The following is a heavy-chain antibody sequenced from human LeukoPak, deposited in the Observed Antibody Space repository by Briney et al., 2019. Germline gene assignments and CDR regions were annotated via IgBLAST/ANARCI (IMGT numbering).Heavy chain of an antibody. J-gene: IGHJ6*03. CDR2: ISADNGGT. CDR3: ARDLPRRESNSFYFYAYYMDV. Sequence: ASVKVSCKASGYSFTSYGISWVRQAPGQGLEWVGWISADNGGTTNAQKVQGRVTMTTDTSTSTASMELRSLRFDDTAVYYCARDLPRRESNSFYFYAYYMDVWGKGTTVIVSS. CDR1: GYSFTSYG. D-gene: IGHD4-23*01. V-gene: IGHV1-18*01.